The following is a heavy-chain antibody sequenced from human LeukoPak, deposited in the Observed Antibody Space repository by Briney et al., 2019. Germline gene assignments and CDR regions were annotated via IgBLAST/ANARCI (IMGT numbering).Heavy chain of an antibody. J-gene: IGHJ4*02. V-gene: IGHV1-8*01. CDR2: MNPNSGNT. CDR1: GYNFISYG. CDR3: ARGYYFDY. Sequence: AASVKVSCKTSGYNFISYGITWVRQAPGQGLEWMGWMNPNSGNTGYVQKFRGRVTMTRNTSTSTAYMELSSLRSEDTAIYYCARGYYFDYWGQGTLVSVSS.